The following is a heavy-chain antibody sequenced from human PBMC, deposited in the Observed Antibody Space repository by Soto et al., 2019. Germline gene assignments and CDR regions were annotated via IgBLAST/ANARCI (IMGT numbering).Heavy chain of an antibody. CDR2: ISYDGSDK. CDR1: GFTFSRYA. D-gene: IGHD4-17*01. V-gene: IGHV3-30-3*01. Sequence: QVQLVESGGGVVQPGRSLRLSCAASGFTFSRYAIHWVRQAPGKGLEWVAVISYDGSDKYYADSVKGRFTISRDNSKNNLYLQMNSLRGDDTAVYYCARDYGDYDFLDYWGQGTLVTVSS. CDR3: ARDYGDYDFLDY. J-gene: IGHJ4*02.